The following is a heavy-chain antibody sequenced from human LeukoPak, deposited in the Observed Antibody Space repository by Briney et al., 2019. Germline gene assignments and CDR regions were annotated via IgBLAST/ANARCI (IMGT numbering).Heavy chain of an antibody. CDR2: ISAYNGNT. V-gene: IGHV1-18*01. CDR3: ARRGLDGGRGLYDSSGYYESLLDY. D-gene: IGHD3-22*01. CDR1: GYTFTSYG. Sequence: ASVKVSCKASGYTFTSYGISWVRQAPGQGLEWMGWISAYNGNTNYAQKLQGRVTMTTDTSTSTAYMELRSLRSDDTAVYYCARRGLDGGRGLYDSSGYYESLLDYWGQGTLVTVSS. J-gene: IGHJ4*02.